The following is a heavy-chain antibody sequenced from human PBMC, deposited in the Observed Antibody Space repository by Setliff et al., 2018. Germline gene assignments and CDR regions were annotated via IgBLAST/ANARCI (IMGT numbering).Heavy chain of an antibody. CDR1: GGSISSSNYY. CDR3: ARLRYYGSGSYLDY. CDR2: IYYGGSA. Sequence: SETLSLTCTVSGGSISSSNYYWGWIRQPPGKGLEWIGNIYYGGSAYYNPSLKSRVTISVDTSKNQFSLKLSSVTAADTAVYYCARLRYYGSGSYLDYWGQGTLVTVSS. V-gene: IGHV4-39*07. J-gene: IGHJ4*02. D-gene: IGHD3-10*01.